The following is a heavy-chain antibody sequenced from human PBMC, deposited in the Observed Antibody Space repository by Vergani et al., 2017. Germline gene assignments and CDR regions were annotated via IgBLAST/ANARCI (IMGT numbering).Heavy chain of an antibody. D-gene: IGHD2-15*01. CDR1: GYTFTSYY. Sequence: QVQLVQSGAEVKKPGASVKVSCKASGYTFTSYYMHWVRQAPGQGLEWMGWINPNSGGTNYAQKFQGWVTMTRDTSISTAYMELSRLRSDDTAVYYCARGAVLGYCSGGSCYFDLWGRGTLVTVSS. CDR3: ARGAVLGYCSGGSCYFDL. J-gene: IGHJ2*01. CDR2: INPNSGGT. V-gene: IGHV1-2*04.